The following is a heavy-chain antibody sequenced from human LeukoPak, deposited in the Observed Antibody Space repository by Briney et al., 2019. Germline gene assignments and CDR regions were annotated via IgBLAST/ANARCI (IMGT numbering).Heavy chain of an antibody. CDR3: AKVKWFGELSPFDY. CDR2: ISGSGGST. Sequence: TGGSLRLSCAASGFTFSSYAMSWVRQAPGKGLEWVSAISGSGGSTYYADSVKGRFTISRDNSRNTLYLQMNSLRAEDTAVYYCAKVKWFGELSPFDYWGQGTLVTVSS. J-gene: IGHJ4*02. CDR1: GFTFSSYA. V-gene: IGHV3-23*01. D-gene: IGHD3-10*01.